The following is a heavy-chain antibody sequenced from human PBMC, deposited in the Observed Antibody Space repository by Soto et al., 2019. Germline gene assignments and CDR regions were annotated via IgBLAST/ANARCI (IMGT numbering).Heavy chain of an antibody. J-gene: IGHJ4*02. CDR3: AHRRRSFVGGTCYCSSDS. V-gene: IGHV2-5*02. D-gene: IGHD2-15*01. CDR1: GFSLSTSGVG. CDR2: IYWADDK. Sequence: QITLKESGPTLVKPTQTLTLTCAFSGFSLSTSGVGVGWIRQPPGKAPECLVVIYWADDKRYSPSLKTRLTITKDTSKNQVVLTMTTMDPADTATYYCAHRRRSFVGGTCYCSSDSWGQGTLVSVSS.